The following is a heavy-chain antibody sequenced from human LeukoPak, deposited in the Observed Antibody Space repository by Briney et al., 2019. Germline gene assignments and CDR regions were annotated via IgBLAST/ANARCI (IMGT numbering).Heavy chain of an antibody. CDR1: GFTFSSYA. J-gene: IGHJ5*02. V-gene: IGHV3-23*01. CDR2: ISGSGGST. Sequence: GGSLRLSCAASGFTFSSYAMSWVRQAPGKGLEWVSAISGSGGSTYYADSVKGRFTISGDNSKNTLYLQMNSLRAEDTAVYYCAKDSSPHYYDSSGYYSPWGQGTLVTVSS. D-gene: IGHD3-22*01. CDR3: AKDSSPHYYDSSGYYSP.